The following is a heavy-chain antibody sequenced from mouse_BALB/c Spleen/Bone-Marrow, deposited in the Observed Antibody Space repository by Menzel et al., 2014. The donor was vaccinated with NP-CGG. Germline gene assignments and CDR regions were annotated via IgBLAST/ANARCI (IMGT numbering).Heavy chain of an antibody. CDR1: GFAFSRYW. J-gene: IGHJ3*01. Sequence: EVHLVESGGGLVKPGGSLKLSCAASGFAFSRYWMSWVRQAPGKGLEWIGEINPDSSRINYTQSLKDKFIITRDNAKNTQYLQMSKVRSEGSSLYYCAGCGNYSWFAYWGQGTLVTVSA. CDR3: AGCGNYSWFAY. D-gene: IGHD2-1*01. CDR2: INPDSSRI. V-gene: IGHV4-1*02.